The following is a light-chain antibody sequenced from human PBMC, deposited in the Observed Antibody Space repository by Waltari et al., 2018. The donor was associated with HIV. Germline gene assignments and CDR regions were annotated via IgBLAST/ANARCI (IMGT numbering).Light chain of an antibody. CDR1: NNDIGSYDY. J-gene: IGLJ1*01. CDR3: SSYVTGGTYV. CDR2: DVN. V-gene: IGLV2-23*02. Sequence: QSALTQPAYVSASPGQSITIFCSGTNNDIGSYDYVSWYQVLPNKAPRLIIFDVNRRSSGVSLRFSGSKSGYTASLMIFDLQSEDEGEYFCSSYVTGGTYVFGSGTRVIV.